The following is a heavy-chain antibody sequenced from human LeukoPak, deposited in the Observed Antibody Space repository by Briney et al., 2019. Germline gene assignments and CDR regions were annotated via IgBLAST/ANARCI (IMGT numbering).Heavy chain of an antibody. J-gene: IGHJ4*02. CDR3: ARAPFTGYSSGWSTPHFDY. CDR1: GVSISSYY. Sequence: PSETLSLTCTVSGVSISSYYWSWIRQPPGKGLEWIGYIYYSGSTNYNPSLKSRVTISVDTSKNRFSLKLSSVTAADTAVYYCARAPFTGYSSGWSTPHFDYWGQGTLVTVSS. V-gene: IGHV4-59*01. CDR2: IYYSGST. D-gene: IGHD6-19*01.